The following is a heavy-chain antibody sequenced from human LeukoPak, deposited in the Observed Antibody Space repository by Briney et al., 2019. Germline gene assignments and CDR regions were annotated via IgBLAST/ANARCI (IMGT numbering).Heavy chain of an antibody. CDR1: GYTFTSYD. CDR2: MNPNSGNT. Sequence: ASVKVSCKASGYTFTSYDINWVRQATGQGLEWMGWMNPNSGNTGYAQKLQGRVTMTRNTSISTAYMELSSLRSEDTAVYYCARNPTIFGVVPDYWGQGTLVTVSS. CDR3: ARNPTIFGVVPDY. J-gene: IGHJ4*02. D-gene: IGHD3-3*01. V-gene: IGHV1-8*01.